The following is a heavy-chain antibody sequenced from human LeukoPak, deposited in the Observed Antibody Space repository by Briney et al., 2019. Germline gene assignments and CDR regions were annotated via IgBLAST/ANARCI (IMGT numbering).Heavy chain of an antibody. J-gene: IGHJ2*01. CDR3: AFSSGWKAGKTYWYFDL. Sequence: ASVKVSCKASGYTFTGYYMHWVRQAPGQGLEWMGWINPNSGGTNYAQKFQGRVTMTRDTSISTAYMELSRLRSDDTAVYYCAFSSGWKAGKTYWYFDLWGRGTLVTVSS. D-gene: IGHD6-19*01. CDR2: INPNSGGT. V-gene: IGHV1-2*02. CDR1: GYTFTGYY.